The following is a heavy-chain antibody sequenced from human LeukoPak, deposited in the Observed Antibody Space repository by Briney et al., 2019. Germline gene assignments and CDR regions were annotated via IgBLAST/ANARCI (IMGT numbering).Heavy chain of an antibody. CDR3: ARDHIEYSSSSVAFDI. D-gene: IGHD6-6*01. J-gene: IGHJ3*02. V-gene: IGHV1-69*05. CDR2: IIPIFGTA. CDR1: GGTFSSYA. Sequence: ASVKVSCKASGGTFSSYAISWVRQAPGQGLEWMGRIIPIFGTANYAQKFQGRVTITTDESTSTACMELSSLRSEDTAVYYCARDHIEYSSSSVAFDIWGQGTMVTVSS.